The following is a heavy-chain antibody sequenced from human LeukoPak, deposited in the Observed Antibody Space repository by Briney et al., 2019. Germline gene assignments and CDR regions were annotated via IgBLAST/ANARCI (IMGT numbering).Heavy chain of an antibody. Sequence: ASVKVSCKASGYTFTSYGVSWVRQAPGQGLEWMGWISAYNGNTNYAQKLQGRVTMTTDTSTSTAYMEQRSLRSDDTAVYYCPRVRNYYDSSGYYGGLYFWGQGTMVTVSS. CDR3: PRVRNYYDSSGYYGGLYF. J-gene: IGHJ3*01. V-gene: IGHV1-18*01. CDR1: GYTFTSYG. CDR2: ISAYNGNT. D-gene: IGHD3-22*01.